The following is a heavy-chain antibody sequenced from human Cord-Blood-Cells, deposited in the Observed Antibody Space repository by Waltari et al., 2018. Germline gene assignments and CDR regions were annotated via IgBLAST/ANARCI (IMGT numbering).Heavy chain of an antibody. CDR1: GFTFSSYA. Sequence: QVQLVESGGGVVQPGRSLRLSCAASGFTFSSYAMHWVRQAPGKGLEWGAVISYDGSNKYYADSVKGRFTISRDNSKNTLYLQMNSLRAEDTAVYYCARALSSPFDYWGQGTLVTVSS. CDR3: ARALSSPFDY. D-gene: IGHD6-13*01. J-gene: IGHJ4*02. CDR2: ISYDGSNK. V-gene: IGHV3-30-3*01.